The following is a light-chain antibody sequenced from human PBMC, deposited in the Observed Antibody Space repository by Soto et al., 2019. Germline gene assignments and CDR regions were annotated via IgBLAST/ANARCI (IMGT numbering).Light chain of an antibody. V-gene: IGKV3-15*01. CDR2: GAS. CDR3: QQYNNWTLT. Sequence: DIVMTQSPSTRSVSPGERVTLSFTARQNISSNLAWSQQKRGQAPRLLIYGASTRATGIPARFSGSGSGTEFTLTISSLQTEDFAVYFCQQYNNWTLTFGGGTKVDTK. J-gene: IGKJ4*01. CDR1: QNISSN.